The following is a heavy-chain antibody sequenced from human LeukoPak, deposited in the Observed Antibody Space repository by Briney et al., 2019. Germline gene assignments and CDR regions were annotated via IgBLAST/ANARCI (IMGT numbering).Heavy chain of an antibody. CDR1: GGSISSSTYC. Sequence: SETLSLTCTVTGGSISSSTYCWGWIRQPQGKGLEWIGSVFYRGSSYYNPSLKSRVTISVDTPQNQFSLKLSSVSAADTAVYYCARHRDSSGYHSPSEFWGQGTLVTVSS. V-gene: IGHV4-39*01. D-gene: IGHD3-22*01. J-gene: IGHJ4*02. CDR3: ARHRDSSGYHSPSEF. CDR2: VFYRGSS.